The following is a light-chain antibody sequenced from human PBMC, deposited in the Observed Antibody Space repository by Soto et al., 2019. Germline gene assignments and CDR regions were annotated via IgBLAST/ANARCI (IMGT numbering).Light chain of an antibody. J-gene: IGLJ1*01. Sequence: QSVLTQPAYASGSTGPSATVSGTGTSNDVGGYIYVSLYQQHPGKVLQLIVYDVTIRPSGVSIRFPGSKFCNTASLTISGFEAEDEADYFCSSFLGISGLYVFGTGTKVTV. CDR2: DVT. CDR1: SNDVGGYIY. CDR3: SSFLGISGLYV. V-gene: IGLV2-14*03.